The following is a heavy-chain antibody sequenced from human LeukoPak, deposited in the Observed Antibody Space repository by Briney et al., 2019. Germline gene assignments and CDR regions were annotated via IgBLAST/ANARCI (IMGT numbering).Heavy chain of an antibody. V-gene: IGHV1-69*01. CDR3: ARELGCSSTSCPIDP. Sequence: SVKVSCKASGGTFSSYAISWVRQAPGQGLEWMGGIIPIFGTANYAQKFQGRVTITADESMSTAYMELSSLRSEDTAVYYCARELGCSSTSCPIDPWGQGTLVTVSS. D-gene: IGHD2-2*01. CDR2: IIPIFGTA. CDR1: GGTFSSYA. J-gene: IGHJ5*02.